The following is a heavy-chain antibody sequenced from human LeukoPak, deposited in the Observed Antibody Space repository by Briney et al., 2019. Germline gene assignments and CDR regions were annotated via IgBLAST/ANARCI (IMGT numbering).Heavy chain of an antibody. CDR2: IYYSGST. V-gene: IGHV4-31*03. J-gene: IGHJ4*02. CDR1: GGSISSGGYY. CDR3: ARAYKTTLVREIDY. D-gene: IGHD3-10*01. Sequence: PSETLSLTCTVSGGSISSGGYYWSWIRQHPGKGLEWIGYIYYSGSTYYNPSLKSRVTISVDTSKNQFSLKLSSVTAADTAVYYCARAYKTTLVREIDYWGQGTLVIVSS.